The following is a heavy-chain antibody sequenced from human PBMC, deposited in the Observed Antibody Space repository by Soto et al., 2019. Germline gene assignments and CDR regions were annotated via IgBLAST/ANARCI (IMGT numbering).Heavy chain of an antibody. J-gene: IGHJ4*02. CDR3: ARGVRVYSSGWYPE. CDR1: GGSVSSGSYY. CDR2: IYYSGST. Sequence: TSETLSLTCTVSGGSVSSGSYYWSWIRQPPGKGLEWIGYIYYSGSTNYNPSLKSRVTISVDTSKNQFSLKLSSVTAADTAVYYCARGVRVYSSGWYPEWGQGTLVTVSS. D-gene: IGHD6-19*01. V-gene: IGHV4-61*01.